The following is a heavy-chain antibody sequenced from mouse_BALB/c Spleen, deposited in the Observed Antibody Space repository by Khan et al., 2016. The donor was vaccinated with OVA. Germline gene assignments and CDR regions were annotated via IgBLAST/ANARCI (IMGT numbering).Heavy chain of an antibody. CDR2: INPNNGGT. CDR1: GYTFTDYN. V-gene: IGHV1-18*01. D-gene: IGHD2-10*02. CDR3: ARGGYGSFAY. Sequence: VRLQQSGPELLKPGASVKIPCKASGYTFTDYNMDWVKQSHGKSLEWIGDINPNNGGTIYNQKFKGKATLTVDKSSSTAYMELRSLTSEDTAVXYCARGGYGSFAYWGQGTLVTVSA. J-gene: IGHJ3*01.